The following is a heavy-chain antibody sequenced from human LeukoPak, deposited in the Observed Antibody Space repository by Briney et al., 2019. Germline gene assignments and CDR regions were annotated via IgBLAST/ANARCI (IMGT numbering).Heavy chain of an antibody. Sequence: GGSLRLSCAASGFTFSSYAMHWVRQAPGKGLEWVAVIPYDGSDKYYADSVKGRFTISRDNSKNTLFLQMNSLRAEDTALYYCTSQGYTSGWYNYWGQGTLVTVSS. CDR1: GFTFSSYA. CDR3: TSQGYTSGWYNY. CDR2: IPYDGSDK. D-gene: IGHD6-19*01. V-gene: IGHV3-30*04. J-gene: IGHJ4*02.